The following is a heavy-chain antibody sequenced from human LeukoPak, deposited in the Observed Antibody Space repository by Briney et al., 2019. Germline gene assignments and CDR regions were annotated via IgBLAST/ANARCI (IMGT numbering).Heavy chain of an antibody. J-gene: IGHJ5*02. CDR1: GGSLSSHH. D-gene: IGHD3-22*01. CDR3: ARVPDPYYYDSSGYYSFWFDP. V-gene: IGHV4-59*11. Sequence: SETLSLTCTGSGGSLSSHHWSWLRQPPGKGLEWIGYIYYSWSTNYNPSLKSQVTISVDTSKNQFSLKLSSVTAADTAVYYCARVPDPYYYDSSGYYSFWFDPWGQGTLVTVSS. CDR2: IYYSWST.